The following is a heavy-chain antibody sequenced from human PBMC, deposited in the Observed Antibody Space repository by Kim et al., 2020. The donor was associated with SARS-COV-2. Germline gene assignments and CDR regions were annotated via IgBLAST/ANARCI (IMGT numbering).Heavy chain of an antibody. CDR2: ISGSGGST. J-gene: IGHJ2*01. V-gene: IGHV3-23*01. CDR3: AKDLVDFYWFPEVGYFDL. CDR1: GFTFSSYA. D-gene: IGHD3-9*01. Sequence: GGSLRLSCAASGFTFSSYAMSWVRQAPGKGLEWVSAISGSGGSTYYADSVKGRFTISRDNSKNTLYLQMNSLRAEDTAVYYCAKDLVDFYWFPEVGYFDLWGRGTLVTVSS.